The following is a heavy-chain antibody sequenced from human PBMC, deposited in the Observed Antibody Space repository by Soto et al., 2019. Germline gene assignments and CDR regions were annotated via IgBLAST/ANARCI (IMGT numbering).Heavy chain of an antibody. CDR2: IRSKANSYAT. CDR1: GFTFSGSA. Sequence: EVQLVESGGGLVQPGGSLKLSCAASGFTFSGSAMHWVRQASGKGLEWVGRIRSKANSYATAYAASVKGRFTISRDDSKNTAYLQMNSLKTEDTAVYYCTRCEDYDCWSGYRGGGQGTLVTVSS. D-gene: IGHD3-3*01. V-gene: IGHV3-73*01. CDR3: TRCEDYDCWSGYRG. J-gene: IGHJ4*02.